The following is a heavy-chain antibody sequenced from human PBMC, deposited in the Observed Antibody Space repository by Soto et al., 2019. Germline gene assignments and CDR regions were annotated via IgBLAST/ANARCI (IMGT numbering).Heavy chain of an antibody. CDR1: GFTFGSYA. D-gene: IGHD3-3*01. J-gene: IGHJ6*02. CDR3: ARDYHVLRFLEWLPRTLYYGMDV. CDR2: ISYDGSNK. V-gene: IGHV3-30-3*01. Sequence: GWSLILSCAASGFTFGSYAMHWVRQAPGKGLEGVAVISYDGSNKYYADSVKGRFTISRDNSKNTLYLQMNSLRAEDTAVYYCARDYHVLRFLEWLPRTLYYGMDVWGQGTTVTVSS.